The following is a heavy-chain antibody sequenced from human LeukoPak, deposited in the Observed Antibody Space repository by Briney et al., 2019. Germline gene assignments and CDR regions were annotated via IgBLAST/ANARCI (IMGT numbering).Heavy chain of an antibody. CDR3: ATEVYGSGSYYYYGMDV. J-gene: IGHJ6*02. D-gene: IGHD3-10*01. Sequence: GGSLRLSCAASGFTFSDYYMSWIRQAPGKGLEWVSYISSSSCYTNYADSVKGRFTVSRDNAKNSLYLQMNSLRAEDTAVYYCATEVYGSGSYYYYGMDVWGQGTTVTVSS. V-gene: IGHV3-11*05. CDR2: ISSSSCYT. CDR1: GFTFSDYY.